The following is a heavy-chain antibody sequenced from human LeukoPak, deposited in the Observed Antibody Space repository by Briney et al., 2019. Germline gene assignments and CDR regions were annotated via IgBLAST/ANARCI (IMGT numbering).Heavy chain of an antibody. D-gene: IGHD1-14*01. V-gene: IGHV4-4*07. CDR3: ARNRDWYWFFDL. J-gene: IGHJ2*01. CDR2: IYMNGIA. Sequence: SETLSLTCSVSGGSSRNDIWNWIRQPAGKGLEWIGRIYMNGIANCNPSLKSRVTMSLDTSNNQFSLNLYSVTAADTAVYYCARNRDWYWFFDLWGRGTLVTVSS. CDR1: GGSSRNDI.